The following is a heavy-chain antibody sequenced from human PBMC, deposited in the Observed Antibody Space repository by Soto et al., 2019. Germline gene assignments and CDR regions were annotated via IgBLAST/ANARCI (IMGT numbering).Heavy chain of an antibody. CDR2: ISGSGGST. J-gene: IGHJ4*02. Sequence: PGGSLRLSCAASGFTFSSYAMSWVRQAPGKGLEWVSAISGSGGSTYYADSVKGRFTISRDNSKNTLYLQMNSLRAEDTAVYYCAKAPGGNYVSRLEFDYWGQGTLVTVSS. V-gene: IGHV3-23*01. CDR3: AKAPGGNYVSRLEFDY. D-gene: IGHD4-4*01. CDR1: GFTFSSYA.